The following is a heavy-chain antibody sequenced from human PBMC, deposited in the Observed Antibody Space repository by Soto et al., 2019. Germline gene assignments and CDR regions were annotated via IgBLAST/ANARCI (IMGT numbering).Heavy chain of an antibody. V-gene: IGHV5-51*01. J-gene: IGHJ3*01. CDR3: ARHSNPGVVNAFDV. CDR2: IYGGDSDT. Sequence: GESPKISWKGAGYSFISYWIGWVRQMPGKGLEWMGIIYGGDSDTRYSPSFQGQVTISADKSISTAYLQWNSLKASDTAMYYSARHSNPGVVNAFDVWGQGTMVTVSS. D-gene: IGHD2-2*01. CDR1: GYSFISYW.